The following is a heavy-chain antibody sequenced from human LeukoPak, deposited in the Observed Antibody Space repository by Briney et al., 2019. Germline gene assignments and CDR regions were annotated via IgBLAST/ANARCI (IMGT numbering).Heavy chain of an antibody. Sequence: GGSLRLSCAASGFISDDYSMHWVRQAPGKGLEWVSAINWNSDTIGYADSVKGRFTISRDNAKNSLYLQMNNLRVEDTAVYFCAREEVKSFDNWGQGTLVTVSS. V-gene: IGHV3-9*02. J-gene: IGHJ4*02. CDR3: AREEVKSFDN. CDR2: INWNSDTI. CDR1: GFISDDYS.